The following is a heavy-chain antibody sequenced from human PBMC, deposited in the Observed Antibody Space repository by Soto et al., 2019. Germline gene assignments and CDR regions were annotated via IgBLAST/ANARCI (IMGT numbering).Heavy chain of an antibody. D-gene: IGHD6-13*01. CDR3: ARHRINRGSWYWVDP. J-gene: IGHJ5*02. CDR1: GGSISSSDHY. Sequence: PSETLSLTCTVSGGSISSSDHYWAWIRQPPGKGLEWLATIYYSGNIYYSPSLKSRATISVDTSKNQISLNLTSVTAADTALYYCARHRINRGSWYWVDPWGQGTLVTVSS. V-gene: IGHV4-39*01. CDR2: IYYSGNI.